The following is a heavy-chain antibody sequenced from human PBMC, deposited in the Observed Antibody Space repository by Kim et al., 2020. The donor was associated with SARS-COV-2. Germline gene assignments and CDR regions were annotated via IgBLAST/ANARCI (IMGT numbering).Heavy chain of an antibody. CDR1: GGSFSGYY. J-gene: IGHJ4*02. CDR2: INHSGST. V-gene: IGHV4-34*01. CDR3: ARGHGLRRDGYNYHYFDY. Sequence: SETLSLTCAVYGGSFSGYYWSWIRQPPGKGLEWIGEINHSGSTNYNPSLKSRVTISVDTSKNQFSLKLSSVTAADTAVYYCARGHGLRRDGYNYHYFDYWGQGTLVTVSS. D-gene: IGHD5-12*01.